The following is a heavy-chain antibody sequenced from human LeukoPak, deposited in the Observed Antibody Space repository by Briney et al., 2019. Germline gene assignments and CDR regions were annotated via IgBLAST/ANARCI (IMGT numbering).Heavy chain of an antibody. CDR2: INPSGGST. V-gene: IGHV1-46*01. Sequence: ASVKVSCKASGYTFTSYSMNWVRQAPGQGLEWMGIINPSGGSTSYAQKFQGRVTMTRDTSTSTVYMELSSLRSEDTAVYYCARVSGSGSYYNGPWGQGTLVTVSS. CDR1: GYTFTSYS. D-gene: IGHD3-10*01. CDR3: ARVSGSGSYYNGP. J-gene: IGHJ4*02.